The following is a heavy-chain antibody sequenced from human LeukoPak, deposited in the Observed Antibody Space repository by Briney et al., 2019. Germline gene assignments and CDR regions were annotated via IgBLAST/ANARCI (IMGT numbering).Heavy chain of an antibody. CDR3: ARVDRGDV. J-gene: IGHJ6*02. Sequence: SETLSLTCAVYGGSFSGYYWSWIRQPPGKGLEWIGEINHSGSTNYNPSLKSRVTISVDTSKNQFSLKLSSVTAADTAVYYCARVDRGDVWGEGTTVTVSS. CDR2: INHSGST. D-gene: IGHD3-10*01. V-gene: IGHV4-34*01. CDR1: GGSFSGYY.